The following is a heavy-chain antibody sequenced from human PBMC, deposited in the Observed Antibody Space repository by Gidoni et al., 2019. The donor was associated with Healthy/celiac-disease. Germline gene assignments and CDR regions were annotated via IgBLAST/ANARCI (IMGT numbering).Heavy chain of an antibody. V-gene: IGHV3-33*01. CDR1: GCTFSSYG. CDR3: ARQYDFWSGYSANNWFDP. J-gene: IGHJ5*02. Sequence: QVQLVESGGGVVQPGRSLRLSCAASGCTFSSYGMHWVRQAPGKGLEWAAVIGYDGSNKSYADSVQGRFTLSRDNSKNTLSLQMNSLRAEDTAVYYCARQYDFWSGYSANNWFDPWVQGTLVTVSS. CDR2: IGYDGSNK. D-gene: IGHD3-3*01.